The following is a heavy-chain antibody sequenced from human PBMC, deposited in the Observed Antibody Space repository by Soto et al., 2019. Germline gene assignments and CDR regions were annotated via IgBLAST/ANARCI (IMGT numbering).Heavy chain of an antibody. D-gene: IGHD1-1*01. V-gene: IGHV3-30*18. CDR3: AKERGRNRNFAMDV. CDR1: GLTFSDYG. J-gene: IGHJ6*02. CDR2: ISYDGSFV. Sequence: GGSLRLYCVVSGLTFSDYGFHWVRQAPGKGLDWVAAISYDGSFVYYADSVRGRFTISRDNSRNTLDLQMNTLRHEDTAVYYCAKERGRNRNFAMDVWGQGTSVTVSS.